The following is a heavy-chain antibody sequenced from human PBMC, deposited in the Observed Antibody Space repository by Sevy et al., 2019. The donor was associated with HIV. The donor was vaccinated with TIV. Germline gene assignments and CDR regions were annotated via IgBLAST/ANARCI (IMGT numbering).Heavy chain of an antibody. V-gene: IGHV5-51*01. Sequence: GESLKISCKGSGNSFITYWIAWVRQMPGKGLEWMGLIYPGDSDTRYSPSFQGQVTIPADKSISTAYLQWSGLKASDSAMYYCARSGVSGYGLDVWGQGTTVTVSS. J-gene: IGHJ6*02. CDR2: IYPGDSDT. CDR1: GNSFITYW. D-gene: IGHD1-26*01. CDR3: ARSGVSGYGLDV.